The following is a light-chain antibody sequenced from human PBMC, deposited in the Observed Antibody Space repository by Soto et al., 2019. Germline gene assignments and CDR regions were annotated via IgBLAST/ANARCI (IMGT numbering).Light chain of an antibody. CDR2: DAS. CDR3: QQRSNWPWT. Sequence: EIVLTQSPATLSLSPGERATLSCRASQSVSSYLAWYQQKPGQAPRLLIYDASNRATGIPARFGGSGSGTDFTLTISSLEPEDFAVYYCQQRSNWPWTFGQETKV. CDR1: QSVSSY. J-gene: IGKJ1*01. V-gene: IGKV3-11*01.